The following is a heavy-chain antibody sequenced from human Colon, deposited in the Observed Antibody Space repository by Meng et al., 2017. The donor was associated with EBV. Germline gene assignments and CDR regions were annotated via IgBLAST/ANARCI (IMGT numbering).Heavy chain of an antibody. CDR2: INHVGST. CDR3: ASSDCSGGTCYLDC. CDR1: GGSFRNSY. Sequence: QVQLPQWGAGLLKPSETLSLTCTVYGGSFRNSYWTWISQPPGKGLEWIGEINHVGSTTYNPSLKSRVTISVDTSKNQFSLKLSSVTAADAAVYYCASSDCSGGTCYLDCWGQGTLVTVSS. V-gene: IGHV4-34*01. J-gene: IGHJ4*02. D-gene: IGHD2-15*01.